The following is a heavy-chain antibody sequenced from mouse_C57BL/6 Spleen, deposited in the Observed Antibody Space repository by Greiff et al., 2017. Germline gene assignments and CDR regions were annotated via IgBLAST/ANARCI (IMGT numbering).Heavy chain of an antibody. Sequence: KESCKASGYTFTSYWMQWVKQRPGQGLEWIGEIDPSDSYTNYNQKLKGKATLTVDTSSSTAYMPLSSLTSEDSAVYYCARRDYYGSSPYYFDYWGQGTTLTVSS. CDR1: GYTFTSYW. V-gene: IGHV1-50*01. CDR2: IDPSDSYT. J-gene: IGHJ2*01. CDR3: ARRDYYGSSPYYFDY. D-gene: IGHD1-1*01.